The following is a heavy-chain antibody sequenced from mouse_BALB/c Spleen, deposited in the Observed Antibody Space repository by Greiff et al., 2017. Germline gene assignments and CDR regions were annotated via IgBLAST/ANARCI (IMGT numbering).Heavy chain of an antibody. J-gene: IGHJ2*01. CDR2: IRLKSNNYAT. Sequence: EVKVEESGGGLVQPGGSMKLSCVASGFTFSNYWMNWVRQSPEKGLEWVAEIRLKSNNYATHYAESVKGRFTISRDDSKSSVYLQMNNLRAEDTGIYYCTRAYDGYYAYFDYWGQGTTLTVSS. D-gene: IGHD2-3*01. CDR1: GFTFSNYW. CDR3: TRAYDGYYAYFDY. V-gene: IGHV6-6*02.